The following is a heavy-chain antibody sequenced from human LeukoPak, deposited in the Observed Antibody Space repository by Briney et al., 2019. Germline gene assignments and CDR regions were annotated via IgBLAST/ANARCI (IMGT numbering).Heavy chain of an antibody. V-gene: IGHV3-21*01. D-gene: IGHD3-10*01. CDR3: AREVKLRFGDHYYYYMDV. J-gene: IGHJ6*03. CDR2: ISSSSSYI. CDR1: GFTFSSYS. Sequence: PGGSLRLSCAASGFTFSSYSMNWVRQAPGKGLEWVSSISSSSSYIYYADSVKGRFTISRDNAKNSLYLQMNSLRAEDTAVYYCAREVKLRFGDHYYYYMDVWGKGTTVTVSS.